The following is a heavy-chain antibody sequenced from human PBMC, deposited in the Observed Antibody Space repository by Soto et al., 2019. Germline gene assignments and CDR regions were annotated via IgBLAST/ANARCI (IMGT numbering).Heavy chain of an antibody. CDR1: GFTFSSYA. V-gene: IGHV3-23*01. CDR2: ISGSGGST. Sequence: GGSLRLSCAASGFTFSSYAMSWVRQAPGKGLEWVSAISGSGGSTYYADSVKGRFTSSRDNSKNTLYLQMNSLRAEDTAVYYWAKDKLYSSSWYYIDYWGQGTLVTVFS. D-gene: IGHD6-13*01. CDR3: AKDKLYSSSWYYIDY. J-gene: IGHJ4*02.